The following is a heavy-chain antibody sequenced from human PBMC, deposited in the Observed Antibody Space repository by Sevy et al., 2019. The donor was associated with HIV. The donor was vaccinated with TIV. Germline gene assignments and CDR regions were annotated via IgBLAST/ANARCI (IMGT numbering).Heavy chain of an antibody. CDR2: ISSSSSYI. V-gene: IGHV3-21*01. CDR3: ARERGIVVVVAATHDDFDI. D-gene: IGHD2-15*01. J-gene: IGHJ3*02. CDR1: GFTFSSYS. Sequence: GGSLRLSCAASGFTFSSYSMNWVRQAPGKGLEWVSSISSSSSYIYYADSVKGRFTISRDNAKNSLYLQMNTLRAEDTAVYYCARERGIVVVVAATHDDFDIWGQGTMVTVSS.